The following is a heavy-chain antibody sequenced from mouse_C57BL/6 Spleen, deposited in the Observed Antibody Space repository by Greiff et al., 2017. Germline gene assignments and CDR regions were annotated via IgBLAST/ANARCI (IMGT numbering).Heavy chain of an antibody. CDR2: IYPRSGNT. CDR3: ARDNYDHARYWYFDV. J-gene: IGHJ1*03. V-gene: IGHV1-81*01. D-gene: IGHD2-4*01. CDR1: GYTFTSYG. Sequence: QVQLQQSGAELARPGASVKLSCKASGYTFTSYGISWVKQRTGQGLEWIGEIYPRSGNTYYNEKFKGKATLTADKSSSTAYMELRSLTSEDSAVYFCARDNYDHARYWYFDVWGTGTTVTVSS.